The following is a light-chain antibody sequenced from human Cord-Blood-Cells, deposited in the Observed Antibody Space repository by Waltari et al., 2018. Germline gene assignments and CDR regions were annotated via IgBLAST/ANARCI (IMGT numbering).Light chain of an antibody. CDR3: QQYGGSPRT. Sequence: IVLTQSPGILSLSPGVRATLSCRASLSVSSSYLAWYKQKPGQAPRLLIYGASGRANGIPDRFSGSEAGTDFTHAISRLGPKDFSVYYCQQYGGSPRTFGQGTKVEIK. CDR2: GAS. V-gene: IGKV3-20*01. CDR1: LSVSSSY. J-gene: IGKJ1*01.